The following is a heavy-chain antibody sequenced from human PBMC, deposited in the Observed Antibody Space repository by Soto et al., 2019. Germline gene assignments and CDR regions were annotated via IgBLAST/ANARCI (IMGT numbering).Heavy chain of an antibody. CDR2: IWYDGSNK. V-gene: IGHV3-33*01. D-gene: IGHD5-12*01. Sequence: QVQLVESGGGVVQPGRSLRLSCAASGFTFSSYGMHWVRQAPGKGLEWVAVIWYDGSNKWYADSVKGRFTIPRDNSKNTRYLVITSSRAEGTAGYSCVRDRGYRGCDSPRFYSGMAVWGRGTRVTVSS. J-gene: IGHJ6*04. CDR1: GFTFSSYG. CDR3: VRDRGYRGCDSPRFYSGMAV.